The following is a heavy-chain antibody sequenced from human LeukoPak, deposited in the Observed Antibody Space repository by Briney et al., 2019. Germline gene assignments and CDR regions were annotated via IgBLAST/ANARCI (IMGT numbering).Heavy chain of an antibody. CDR3: AKRAARPAYYFDF. CDR2: VTVSGGGT. V-gene: IGHV3-23*01. CDR1: GFTFSSYA. J-gene: IGHJ4*02. D-gene: IGHD6-6*01. Sequence: GSLRLSCTASGFTFSSYAMSWVRQAPGKGLEWVSTVTVSGGGTYYGDSVKGRFTISRDNSKNTLYLQMNSLRAEDTAVYYCAKRAARPAYYFDFWGQGTLVTVSS.